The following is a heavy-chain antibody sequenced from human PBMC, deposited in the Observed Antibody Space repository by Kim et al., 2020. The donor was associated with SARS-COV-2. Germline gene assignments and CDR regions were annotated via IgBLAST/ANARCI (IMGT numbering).Heavy chain of an antibody. Sequence: GGSLKLSCAASGFTFNNYAMTWVRQAPGKGLEWVSSITVSGDSTYYADSVKGRFTISGDNSKNTLYLQLNSLRAEDTAIYYCAKMMVRTTYDIWGLGTLV. J-gene: IGHJ3*02. V-gene: IGHV3-23*01. CDR1: GFTFNNYA. CDR2: ITVSGDST. CDR3: AKMMVRTTYDI. D-gene: IGHD3-10*01.